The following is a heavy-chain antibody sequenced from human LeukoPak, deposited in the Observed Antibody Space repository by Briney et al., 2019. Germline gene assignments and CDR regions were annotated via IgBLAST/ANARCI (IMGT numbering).Heavy chain of an antibody. V-gene: IGHV4-59*08. Sequence: SETLSLTCTVSGGSISSYYWSWIRQPPGKGLEWVGYIYYSGSTNYNPSLKGRVTISVDTSKNQFSLKLSSVTAADTAVYYCARHRFGHLFDYWGQGTLVFVSS. CDR3: ARHRFGHLFDY. CDR2: IYYSGST. D-gene: IGHD3-16*01. CDR1: GGSISSYY. J-gene: IGHJ4*02.